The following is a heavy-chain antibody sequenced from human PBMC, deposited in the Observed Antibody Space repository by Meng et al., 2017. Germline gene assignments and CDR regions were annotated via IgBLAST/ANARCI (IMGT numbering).Heavy chain of an antibody. D-gene: IGHD7-27*01. Sequence: VELVESGGGLGKPGGSLRISCAASGFTFSSYWMHWVRQAPGKGLVWVSRINSDGSSTSYADSVKGRFTISRDNAKNTLYLQMNSLRAEDTAVYYCARVSQTGDLTRGLDYWGQGTLVTVSS. CDR2: INSDGSST. V-gene: IGHV3-74*02. J-gene: IGHJ4*02. CDR1: GFTFSSYW. CDR3: ARVSQTGDLTRGLDY.